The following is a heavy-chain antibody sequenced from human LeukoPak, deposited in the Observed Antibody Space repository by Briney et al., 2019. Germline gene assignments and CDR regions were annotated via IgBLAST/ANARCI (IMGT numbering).Heavy chain of an antibody. J-gene: IGHJ4*02. D-gene: IGHD2-2*02. CDR2: VDPEDGET. CDR3: ATLTGVPVAIRDPFDY. Sequence: ASVKVSCKASGYTFTDYYMHWVQTAPGKGLEWVGRVDPEDGETMYAEKFQGRVTITADTSTDTAYMELSSLRSEDTAVYYCATLTGVPVAIRDPFDYWGQGTLVTVSS. CDR1: GYTFTDYY. V-gene: IGHV1-69-2*01.